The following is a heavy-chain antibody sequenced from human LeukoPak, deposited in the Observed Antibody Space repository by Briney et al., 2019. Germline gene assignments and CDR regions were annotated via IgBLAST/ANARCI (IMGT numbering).Heavy chain of an antibody. CDR1: GFTFSSYS. D-gene: IGHD3-10*01. J-gene: IGHJ4*02. CDR3: AKVAKYYYGPETYYFFEQ. V-gene: IGHV3-21*01. Sequence: GGSLRLSCAASGFTFSSYSMNWVRQAPGKGLEWVSSISSSSSYIYYADSVKGRFTISRDYAKNSLYLQMNNLRVEDTAVYYCAKVAKYYYGPETYYFFEQWGQGTPVTASS. CDR2: ISSSSSYI.